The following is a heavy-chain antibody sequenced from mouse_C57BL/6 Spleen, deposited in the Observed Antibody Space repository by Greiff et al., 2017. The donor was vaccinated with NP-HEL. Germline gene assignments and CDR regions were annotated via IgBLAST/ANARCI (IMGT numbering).Heavy chain of an antibody. D-gene: IGHD1-1*02. V-gene: IGHV8-12*01. CDR1: GFSLSTSGMG. CDR3: ARSVLWSFDY. CDR2: LYWDDDK. J-gene: IGHJ2*01. Sequence: QVTLKESGPGILQSSQTLSLTCSFSGFSLSTSGMGVSWIRQPSGKGLEWLAHLYWDDDKRFNQSLKSRLTISKDTSRNQVFLKITSVDTADTATYYCARSVLWSFDYWGQGTTLTVSS.